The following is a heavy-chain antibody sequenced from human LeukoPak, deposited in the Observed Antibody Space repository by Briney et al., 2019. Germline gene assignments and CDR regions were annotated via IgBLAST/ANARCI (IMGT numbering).Heavy chain of an antibody. D-gene: IGHD3-10*01. CDR3: ARPLWFGDPYYPKYYYYYYGMDV. CDR2: FSSSSGTM. Sequence: PGGSLRLSCAASGFTFSTYRMNWVRQAPGKGLEWVSYFSSSSGTMYYADSVRGRFTISRDIAKNSLYLQMNSLRAEDTAVYYCARPLWFGDPYYPKYYYYYYGMDVWGQGTTVTVSS. J-gene: IGHJ6*02. CDR1: GFTFSTYR. V-gene: IGHV3-48*01.